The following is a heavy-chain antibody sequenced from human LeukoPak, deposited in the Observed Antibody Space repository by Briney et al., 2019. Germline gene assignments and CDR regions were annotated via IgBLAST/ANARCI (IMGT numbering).Heavy chain of an antibody. CDR3: ARGGGNSARSFDY. V-gene: IGHV1-46*01. Sequence: ASVKVSCKASGYTLTSYYLHWVRQAPGQGLEWMAIINPSGGSTSHAQKFQGRVTMTRDTSASTVYMELSSLRSEDTAVYYCARGGGNSARSFDYWGQGTLVTVSS. D-gene: IGHD4-23*01. CDR1: GYTLTSYY. J-gene: IGHJ4*02. CDR2: INPSGGST.